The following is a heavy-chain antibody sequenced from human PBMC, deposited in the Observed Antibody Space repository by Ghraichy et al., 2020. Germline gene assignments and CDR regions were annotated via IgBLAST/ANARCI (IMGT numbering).Heavy chain of an antibody. J-gene: IGHJ4*02. V-gene: IGHV3-64*02. Sequence: GGSLRLSCAASGFTFSSYAMHWVRQAPGKGLEYVSAISSNGGSTYYADSVTGRFTISRDNSKKKLYLQMGSLRAEDMAVYYCARGVTYFDTSGYYYGSGYYLDYWGQGTLVTVSS. CDR1: GFTFSSYA. CDR2: ISSNGGST. D-gene: IGHD3-22*01. CDR3: ARGVTYFDTSGYYYGSGYYLDY.